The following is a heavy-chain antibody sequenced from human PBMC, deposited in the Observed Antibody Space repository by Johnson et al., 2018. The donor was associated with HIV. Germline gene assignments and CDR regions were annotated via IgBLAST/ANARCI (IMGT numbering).Heavy chain of an antibody. D-gene: IGHD1-26*01. V-gene: IGHV3-9*01. J-gene: IGHJ3*02. Sequence: VQLVESGGGLIQPGGSLRLSCAASGFTFDDYAMHWVRQAPGKGLEWVSGISWNSGSVAYADSVKGRFTISRDNAKKSLYLQMNSLRAEDTALYYCAKGHWELLGGGDAFDIWGQGTMVSVSS. CDR1: GFTFDDYA. CDR2: ISWNSGSV. CDR3: AKGHWELLGGGDAFDI.